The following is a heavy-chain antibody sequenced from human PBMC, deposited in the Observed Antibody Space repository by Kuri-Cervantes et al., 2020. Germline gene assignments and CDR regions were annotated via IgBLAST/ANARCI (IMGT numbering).Heavy chain of an antibody. D-gene: IGHD5-18*01. CDR2: ISSSGSTI. J-gene: IGHJ3*02. CDR3: ARGGGPQLWSNPGAFDI. CDR1: GFTFSDYY. V-gene: IGHV3-11*04. Sequence: GESLKISCAASGFTFSDYYMSWIRQAPGKGLEWVSYISSSGSTIYYADSVKGRFTISRDNAKNSLYLQMNSLRAEDTAVYYCARGGGPQLWSNPGAFDIWGQGTMVTVSS.